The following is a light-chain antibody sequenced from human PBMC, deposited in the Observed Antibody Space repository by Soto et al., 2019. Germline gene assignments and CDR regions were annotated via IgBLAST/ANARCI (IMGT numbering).Light chain of an antibody. J-gene: IGLJ1*01. CDR3: CSYAGRSTYV. CDR1: SSDVGGYDY. V-gene: IGLV2-11*01. CDR2: DVT. Sequence: QSVLTQPRSVSGSPGQSVTIFCTGTSSDVGGYDYVSWYQQHPDQAPKLLIFDVTERPSGIPDRFSGSKSGDTASLTISGLQPEDEADYYCCSYAGRSTYVFGTGTKLTVL.